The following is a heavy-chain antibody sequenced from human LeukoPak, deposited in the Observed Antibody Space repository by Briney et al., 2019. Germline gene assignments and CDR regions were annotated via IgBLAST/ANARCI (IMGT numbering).Heavy chain of an antibody. V-gene: IGHV3-74*01. Sequence: GGSLRLSCAASGFTFSSYWMHWVRQAPGKGLVWVSRINSDGSSTSYADSVKGRFTISRDTSKNTLYLQMNSLGAEDTAVYYCARNPYYYYYMDVWGKGTTVTVS. CDR3: ARNPYYYYYMDV. CDR2: INSDGSST. CDR1: GFTFSSYW. J-gene: IGHJ6*03.